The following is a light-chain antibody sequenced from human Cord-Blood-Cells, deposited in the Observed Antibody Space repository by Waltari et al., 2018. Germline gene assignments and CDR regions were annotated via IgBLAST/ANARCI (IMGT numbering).Light chain of an antibody. J-gene: IGKJ4*01. CDR2: AAS. Sequence: DIQMTQSPSSLSASVVDRVTITCRASQSISSYLNWYQQKPGKGPKPLIYAASSLQSGVRSRLSGSGAGTDFTLTISSMQPEDLATYYCQQSYSTPPLTVGGGTKVGIK. V-gene: IGKV1-39*01. CDR3: QQSYSTPPLT. CDR1: QSISSY.